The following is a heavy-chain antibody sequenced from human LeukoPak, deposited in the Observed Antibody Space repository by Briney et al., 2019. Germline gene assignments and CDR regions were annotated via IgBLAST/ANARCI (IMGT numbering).Heavy chain of an antibody. Sequence: GGSLRLSCAASGFTVSSNYMSWVRQAPGKGLEWVSVIYSGGSTYYADSVKGRFTISRDNSKNTLYLQMNSLRAEDTAVYYCARNWYSGSYWSNYYYYMDVWGKGTTVTISS. D-gene: IGHD1-26*01. CDR1: GFTVSSNY. J-gene: IGHJ6*03. V-gene: IGHV3-53*01. CDR2: IYSGGST. CDR3: ARNWYSGSYWSNYYYYMDV.